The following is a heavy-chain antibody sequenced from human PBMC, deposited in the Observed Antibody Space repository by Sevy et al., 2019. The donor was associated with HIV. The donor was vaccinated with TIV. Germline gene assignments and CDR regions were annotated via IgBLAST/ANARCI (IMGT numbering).Heavy chain of an antibody. Sequence: GGSLRLSCAASGFTLSSYGMHWVRQAPGKGLEWVAVISYDGSNKYYADSVKGRFTISRDNSKNTLYLQMNSLRAEDTAVYYCAKDVGSGYFRVGAFDIWGQGTMVTVSS. CDR2: ISYDGSNK. D-gene: IGHD3-22*01. CDR3: AKDVGSGYFRVGAFDI. J-gene: IGHJ3*02. V-gene: IGHV3-30*18. CDR1: GFTLSSYG.